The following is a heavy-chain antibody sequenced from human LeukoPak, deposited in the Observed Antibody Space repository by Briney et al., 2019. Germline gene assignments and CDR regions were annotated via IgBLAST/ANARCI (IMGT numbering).Heavy chain of an antibody. J-gene: IGHJ4*02. CDR3: ARSSSGLFDY. D-gene: IGHD3-22*01. CDR2: IYHSGST. CDR1: GGSISSGGYY. Sequence: PSETLSLTCTVSGGSISSGGYYWSWIRQHPGKGLEWIGYIYHSGSTYYNPSLKSRVTISVDRSKNQFSLKLSSVTAADTAVYYCARSSSGLFDYWGQGTLVTVSS. V-gene: IGHV4-30-2*01.